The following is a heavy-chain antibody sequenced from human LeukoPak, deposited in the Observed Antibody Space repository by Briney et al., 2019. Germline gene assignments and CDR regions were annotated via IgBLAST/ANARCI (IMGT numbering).Heavy chain of an antibody. CDR2: IIPIFGTA. V-gene: IGHV1-69*13. J-gene: IGHJ4*02. Sequence: ASVKVSCKASGGTFNSYAITWVRQAPGQGLEWMGGIIPIFGTANYAQKFQGRVTITADESTSTAYMELSSLRSEDTAVYYCARDRGAVAGRNYFDYWGQGTLVTVSS. D-gene: IGHD6-19*01. CDR1: GGTFNSYA. CDR3: ARDRGAVAGRNYFDY.